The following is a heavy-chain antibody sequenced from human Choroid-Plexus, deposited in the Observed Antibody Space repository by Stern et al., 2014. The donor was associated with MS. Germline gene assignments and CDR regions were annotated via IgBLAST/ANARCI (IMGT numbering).Heavy chain of an antibody. Sequence: VQLVASGGGVVPPGRPLRLSCVASGFTFGSCAMPWVRQAPGKGLEWVAGVSYDGRNKDYADSVKGRFTISRDKSQNTLYMQMSSLRPEDTAVYYCAKDRHYLTYFFDHWGQGSLVTVSS. CDR3: AKDRHYLTYFFDH. J-gene: IGHJ5*02. CDR2: VSYDGRNK. V-gene: IGHV3-30*18. CDR1: GFTFGSCA. D-gene: IGHD2/OR15-2a*01.